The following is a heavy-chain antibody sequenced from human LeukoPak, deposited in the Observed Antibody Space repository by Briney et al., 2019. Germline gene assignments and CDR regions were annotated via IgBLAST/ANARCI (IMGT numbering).Heavy chain of an antibody. V-gene: IGHV3-23*01. D-gene: IGHD3-3*01. J-gene: IGHJ4*02. CDR2: ISSSGGST. CDR3: AKDHPGLFGVVRSFDY. CDR1: GFTFSSYA. Sequence: GGSLRLSCAASGFTFSSYAMSWVRQAPGKGLEWVSAISSSGGSTYYADSVKGRFTISRDNSKNTLYLQMNSLRAEDTAVYYCAKDHPGLFGVVRSFDYWGQGTLVTVPS.